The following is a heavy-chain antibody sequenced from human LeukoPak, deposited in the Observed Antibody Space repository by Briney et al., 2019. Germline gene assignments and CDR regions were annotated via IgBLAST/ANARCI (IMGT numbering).Heavy chain of an antibody. CDR3: ARVVTAGRFDP. D-gene: IGHD2-21*02. Sequence: SETLSLTCAVSGGSISSNSYYWGWIRQPPGKGLEWIGYIYYSGSTNYNPSLKSRVTISVDTSKNQFSLKLSSVTAADTAVYYCARVVTAGRFDPWGQGTLVTVSS. V-gene: IGHV4-61*05. CDR2: IYYSGST. CDR1: GGSISSNSYY. J-gene: IGHJ5*02.